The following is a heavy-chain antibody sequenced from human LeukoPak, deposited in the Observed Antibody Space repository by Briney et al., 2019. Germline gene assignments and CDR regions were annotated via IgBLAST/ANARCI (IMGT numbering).Heavy chain of an antibody. J-gene: IGHJ4*02. V-gene: IGHV4-34*01. CDR1: GGSFSGYY. D-gene: IGHD5-18*01. CDR2: INHSGST. Sequence: SETLSLTCAVYGGSFSGYYWSWIRQPPGKGLEWIGEINHSGSTNYNPSLKSRVTISVDTSKNQFSLKLSFVTAAATAVYYCARGRVTNYYFDYWGQGTLVTVSS. CDR3: ARGRVTNYYFDY.